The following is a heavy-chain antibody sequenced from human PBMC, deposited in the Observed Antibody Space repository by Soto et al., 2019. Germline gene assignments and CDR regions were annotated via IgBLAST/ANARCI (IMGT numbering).Heavy chain of an antibody. V-gene: IGHV6-1*01. CDR1: GDSVSRNSAA. J-gene: IGHJ6*02. CDR2: TSYRSKWYN. Sequence: SQTLSLTCAISGDSVSRNSAAWNWIRQSPSRGLEWLGRTSYRSKWYNDYAVSVKSRITINPDTSKNQFSLQLNSVTPEDTAVYYCARSRVAEVVVRGVIIRLASDYYYYGMDVWGQGTTVTVSS. D-gene: IGHD3-10*01. CDR3: ARSRVAEVVVRGVIIRLASDYYYYGMDV.